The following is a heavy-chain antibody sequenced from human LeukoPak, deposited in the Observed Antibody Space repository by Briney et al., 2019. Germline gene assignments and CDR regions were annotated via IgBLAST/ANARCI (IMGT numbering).Heavy chain of an antibody. CDR2: IKQDGSEK. V-gene: IGHV3-7*01. CDR3: ARDRWPPTGHLDY. CDR1: GFTFSSYG. Sequence: GGSLRLSCAASGFTFSSYGMHWVRQAPGKGLEWVANIKQDGSEKYYVDSVKGRFTISRDNAKNSLYLQMNSLRAEDTAVYYCARDRWPPTGHLDYWGQGTLVTVSS. J-gene: IGHJ4*02. D-gene: IGHD4-17*01.